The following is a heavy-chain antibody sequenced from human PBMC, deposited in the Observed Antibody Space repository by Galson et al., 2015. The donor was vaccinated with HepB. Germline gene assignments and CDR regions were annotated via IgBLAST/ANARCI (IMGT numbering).Heavy chain of an antibody. CDR1: GDSVSNKSAA. D-gene: IGHD2/OR15-2a*01. J-gene: IGHJ5*02. Sequence: CAISGDSVSNKSAAWNWIRQSPSGGLEWLGRTYYRSKWYNDFAESVKSRITINPDTSKNQFSLQLNSVTPEDTAIYYCAKTTFTALVYWFDPWGQGTLVTVSS. CDR2: TYYRSKWYN. V-gene: IGHV6-1*01. CDR3: AKTTFTALVYWFDP.